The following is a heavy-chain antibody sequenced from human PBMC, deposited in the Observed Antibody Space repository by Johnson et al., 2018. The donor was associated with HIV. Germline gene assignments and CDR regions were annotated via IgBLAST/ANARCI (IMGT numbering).Heavy chain of an antibody. V-gene: IGHV3-30*02. Sequence: QRQLVIPRGGGFQSGESLRLYGAASGFTFSSYGMHWVRQAPGKGLEWVAFIRYDGSTTYSSDSVKGRFTISRDNSKNTLYLQMNSLRPEDTAVYYCAKDQLVGATYAAFDIWGQGTMVTVSS. CDR3: AKDQLVGATYAAFDI. CDR2: IRYDGSTT. J-gene: IGHJ3*02. D-gene: IGHD1-26*01. CDR1: GFTFSSYG.